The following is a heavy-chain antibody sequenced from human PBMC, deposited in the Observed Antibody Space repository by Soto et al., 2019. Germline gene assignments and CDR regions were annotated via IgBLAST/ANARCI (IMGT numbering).Heavy chain of an antibody. CDR1: GFTFSSYA. CDR2: ISGSGDST. J-gene: IGHJ4*02. CDR3: SRRSSGWYFDY. D-gene: IGHD6-19*01. Sequence: GGSLRLSCAASGFTFSSYALSWVRQAPGKGLEWVSVISGSGDSTYYADSVKGRFTISRDNSKNTLYLQMNSLRAEDTAVYYCSRRSSGWYFDYWGQGTLVTVSS. V-gene: IGHV3-23*01.